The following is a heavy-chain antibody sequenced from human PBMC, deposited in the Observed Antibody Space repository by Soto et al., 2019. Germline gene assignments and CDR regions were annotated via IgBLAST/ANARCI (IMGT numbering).Heavy chain of an antibody. D-gene: IGHD2-2*02. CDR3: AREGATLGYCSSTSCYRPYYYYGMEV. Sequence: ASVKVSCKASGYTFTSYGISWVRQAPGQGLEWMGWISAYNGNTNYAQKLQGRVTMTTDTSTSTAYMELRSLRSDDTAVYYCAREGATLGYCSSTSCYRPYYYYGMEVWGQGTTVTVSS. J-gene: IGHJ6*02. CDR1: GYTFTSYG. V-gene: IGHV1-18*04. CDR2: ISAYNGNT.